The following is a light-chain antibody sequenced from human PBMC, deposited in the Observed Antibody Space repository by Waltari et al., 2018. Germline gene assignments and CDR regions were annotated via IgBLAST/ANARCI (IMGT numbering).Light chain of an antibody. J-gene: IGLJ2*01. V-gene: IGLV3-21*02. CDR3: QIWDTFTDQVV. Sequence: SYVLTQPPSVSAAPGQTATISCAGDMIGSKQVNWYQHKSGQAPGMVVYDDSGRPSGVPERFSGSNSGDAATLTISRVEAGDEAAYYCQIWDTFTDQVVFGGGTKLTVL. CDR1: MIGSKQ. CDR2: DDS.